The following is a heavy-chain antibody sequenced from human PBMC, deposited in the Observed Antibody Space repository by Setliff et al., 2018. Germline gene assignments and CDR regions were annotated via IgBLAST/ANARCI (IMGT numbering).Heavy chain of an antibody. J-gene: IGHJ6*03. CDR3: VRTTRSTGFYGQGVAYYMDV. CDR2: INHSGST. Sequence: SETLSLTCAVYGGSFSGYYWSWIRQPPGKGLEWIGEINHSGSTNYNPSLKSRVTISVDTSKNQFSLKLSSVTAADTAVYYCVRTTRSTGFYGQGVAYYMDVWDKGTTVTVSS. CDR1: GGSFSGYY. D-gene: IGHD2-8*02. V-gene: IGHV4-34*01.